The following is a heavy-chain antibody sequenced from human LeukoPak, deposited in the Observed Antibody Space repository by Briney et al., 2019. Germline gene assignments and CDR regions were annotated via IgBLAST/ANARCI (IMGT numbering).Heavy chain of an antibody. V-gene: IGHV3-74*01. CDR3: AKGVFYDSSDYIDY. J-gene: IGHJ4*02. Sequence: PGGSLRLSCVAPGFNFSRYWMPSVRQAPGKGLVWVSRINSDGRSTNYADSVKGRFSISRDNAKNSLYLQMNSLRAEDMSLYYCAKGVFYDSSDYIDYWGQGTLVTVSS. CDR2: INSDGRST. D-gene: IGHD3-22*01. CDR1: GFNFSRYW.